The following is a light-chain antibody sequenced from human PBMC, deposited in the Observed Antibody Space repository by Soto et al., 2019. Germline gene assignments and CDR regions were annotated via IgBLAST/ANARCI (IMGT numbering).Light chain of an antibody. CDR2: DVS. J-gene: IGLJ1*01. CDR1: SSDIGGYNY. V-gene: IGLV2-14*01. CDR3: SSYTSGSTFYV. Sequence: QSALTKPASVYGSPGQSITISCTGTSSDIGGYNYVSWFQQHPGKAPKLMISDVSNRPSGVSNRFSGSKSGNTASLTISGLQAEDEADYYCSSYTSGSTFYVFGTGTKVTVL.